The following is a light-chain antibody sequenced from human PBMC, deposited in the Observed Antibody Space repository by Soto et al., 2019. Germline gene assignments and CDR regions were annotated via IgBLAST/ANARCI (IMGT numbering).Light chain of an antibody. CDR3: QQYSAWWT. CDR1: QSVSSN. CDR2: DAS. V-gene: IGKV3-15*01. Sequence: EIVMTQSPATLSVSPGERATLSCRASQSVSSNLAWYQQKPGQAPRLLIYDASTMAPGIPARFSGSGSGTEFTLTISSLQSEDFAVYYCQQYSAWWTF. J-gene: IGKJ1*01.